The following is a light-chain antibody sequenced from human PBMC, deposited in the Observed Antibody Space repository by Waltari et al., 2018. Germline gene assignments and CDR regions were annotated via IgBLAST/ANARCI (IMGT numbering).Light chain of an antibody. CDR2: LGS. Sequence: SQSLLHSNGYNYLDWYLQKPGQSPQLLVYLGSNRASGVPDRFSGSGSGTDFTLKISRVEAEDVGVYYCMQALQSPTFGQGTKLEIK. V-gene: IGKV2-28*01. CDR1: QSLLHSNGYNY. J-gene: IGKJ2*01. CDR3: MQALQSPT.